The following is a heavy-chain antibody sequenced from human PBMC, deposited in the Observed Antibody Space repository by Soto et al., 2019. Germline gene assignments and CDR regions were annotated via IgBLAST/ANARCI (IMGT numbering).Heavy chain of an antibody. CDR3: ARDRRSRGYDWDYYYYGMDV. V-gene: IGHV1-18*01. D-gene: IGHD5-12*01. Sequence: ASVKVSCKASGYTFTSYGISWVRQAPGQGLEWMGWISAYNGNTNYAQKLQGRVTMTTDTSTSTAYMELRSLRSDDTAVYYCARDRRSRGYDWDYYYYGMDVWGQGTTVTVSS. CDR1: GYTFTSYG. CDR2: ISAYNGNT. J-gene: IGHJ6*02.